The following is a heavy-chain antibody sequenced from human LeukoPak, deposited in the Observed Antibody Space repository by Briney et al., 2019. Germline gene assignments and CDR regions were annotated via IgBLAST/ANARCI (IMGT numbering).Heavy chain of an antibody. CDR2: ISWNSGSI. V-gene: IGHV3-9*01. CDR1: GFTFDDYA. Sequence: PGRSLRLSCAASGFTFDDYAMTWVRQAPGKGLEWVSGISWNSGSIGYADSVKGRFTISRDNAKNSLYLQMNSLRAEDTALYYCAKDGLAVAGKDAFDIWGQGTMVTVSS. D-gene: IGHD6-19*01. CDR3: AKDGLAVAGKDAFDI. J-gene: IGHJ3*02.